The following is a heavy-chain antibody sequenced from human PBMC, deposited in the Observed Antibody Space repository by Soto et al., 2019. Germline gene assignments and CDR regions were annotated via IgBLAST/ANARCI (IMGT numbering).Heavy chain of an antibody. CDR3: AREDYDDYSFDY. V-gene: IGHV4-31*03. J-gene: IGHJ4*02. CDR2: IYYSGST. D-gene: IGHD4-17*01. CDR1: GGSISSGGYY. Sequence: QVQLQESGPGLVKPSQTLSLTCTVSGGSISSGGYYWSWIRQHPGKGLEWIGYIYYSGSTYYNPSLKSRVTISVDTSKNQFSLKLSSLTAADTAVYYCAREDYDDYSFDYWGQGTLVAVSS.